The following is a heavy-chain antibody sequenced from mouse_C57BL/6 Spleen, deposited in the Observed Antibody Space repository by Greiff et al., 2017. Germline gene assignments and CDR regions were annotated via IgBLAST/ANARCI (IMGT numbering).Heavy chain of an antibody. CDR3: ARAYSGYFDV. CDR1: GYTFTSYW. V-gene: IGHV1-52*01. Sequence: QVQLKQPGAELVRPGSSVKLSCKASGYTFTSYWMHWVKQRPIQGLEWIGNIDPSDSETHYNQKFKDKATLTVDKSSSTAYMQLSSLTSEDSAVYYCARAYSGYFDVWGTGTTVTVSS. J-gene: IGHJ1*03. CDR2: IDPSDSET.